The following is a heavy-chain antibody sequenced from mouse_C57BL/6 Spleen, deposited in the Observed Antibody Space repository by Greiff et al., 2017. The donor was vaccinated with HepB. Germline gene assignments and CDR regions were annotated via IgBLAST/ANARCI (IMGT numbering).Heavy chain of an antibody. Sequence: DVMLVESGGGLVKPGGSLKLSCAASGFTFSDYGMHWVRQAPEKGLEWVAYISSGSSTIYYADTVKGRFTISRDNAKNTLFLQMTSLRSEDTAMYYCARPGDYDVLYYYAMDYWGQGTSVTVSS. CDR3: ARPGDYDVLYYYAMDY. V-gene: IGHV5-17*01. CDR1: GFTFSDYG. CDR2: ISSGSSTI. J-gene: IGHJ4*01. D-gene: IGHD2-4*01.